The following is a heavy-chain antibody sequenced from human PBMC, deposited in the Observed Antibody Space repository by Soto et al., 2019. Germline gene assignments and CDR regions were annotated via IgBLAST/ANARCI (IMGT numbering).Heavy chain of an antibody. CDR1: GFTFSSYA. CDR3: ARFRASSGWYYYYGMDV. J-gene: IGHJ6*02. V-gene: IGHV3-30-3*01. Sequence: QVQLVESGGGVVQPGRSLRLSCAASGFTFSSYAMHWVRQAPGKGLEWVAVISYDGSNKYYADSVKGRFTISRDNSKNTLYLQMNSLRAEDTAVYDCARFRASSGWYYYYGMDVWGQGTTVTVSS. CDR2: ISYDGSNK. D-gene: IGHD6-19*01.